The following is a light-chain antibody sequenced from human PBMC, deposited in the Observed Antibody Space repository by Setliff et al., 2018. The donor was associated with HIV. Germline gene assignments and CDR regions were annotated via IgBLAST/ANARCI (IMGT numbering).Light chain of an antibody. CDR2: DVN. Sequence: QSVLTQPASVSGSPGQSITISCTGTSSDVGGYNYVSWYQQHPGKAPKLMIYDVNKRPSGVSNRFSGSKSVNTASLTISGLQAEDEADYYCSSYTRSSSVVIGGGTKVTVL. CDR3: SSYTRSSSVV. J-gene: IGLJ2*01. CDR1: SSDVGGYNY. V-gene: IGLV2-14*01.